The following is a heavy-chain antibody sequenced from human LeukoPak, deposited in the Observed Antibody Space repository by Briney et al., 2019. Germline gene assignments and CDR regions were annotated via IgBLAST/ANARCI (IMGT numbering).Heavy chain of an antibody. J-gene: IGHJ3*02. CDR2: ISAYNGNT. D-gene: IGHD6-13*01. CDR1: GYTFTSYG. V-gene: IGHV1-18*04. Sequence: AASVKVSCKASGYTFTSYGISWVRQAPGQGLEGMGWISAYNGNTNYAQKLQGRVTMTTDTSASTAYMELRSLRSDDTAVYYCARVVAAAGTEAFDIWGQGTMVTVSS. CDR3: ARVVAAAGTEAFDI.